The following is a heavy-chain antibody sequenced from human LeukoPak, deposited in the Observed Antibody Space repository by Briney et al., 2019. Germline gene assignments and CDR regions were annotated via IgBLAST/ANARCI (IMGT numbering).Heavy chain of an antibody. V-gene: IGHV1-2*02. Sequence: GASVKVSCKASGYTLTGYYMHWVRLAPGQGLEGMGWINPSSGDTNYAQKFQGRVTMTRDTSISTAYMELSRLRSDDTAVYYCAKNPYEYYFDYWGQGTLVTVSS. CDR3: AKNPYEYYFDY. J-gene: IGHJ4*02. CDR1: GYTLTGYY. D-gene: IGHD5-12*01. CDR2: INPSSGDT.